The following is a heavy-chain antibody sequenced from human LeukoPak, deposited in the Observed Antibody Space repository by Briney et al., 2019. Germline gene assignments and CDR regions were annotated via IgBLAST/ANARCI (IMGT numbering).Heavy chain of an antibody. CDR1: GFTFSSYG. Sequence: GGPLRLSCAASGFTFSSYGMHWVRQAPGKGLEWVAVISYDGSNKYYADSVKGRFTISRDDSKNTLYLQMNSLRAEDTAVYYCAKEEQLGYWGQGTLVTVSS. CDR3: AKEEQLGY. D-gene: IGHD6-13*01. V-gene: IGHV3-30*18. J-gene: IGHJ4*02. CDR2: ISYDGSNK.